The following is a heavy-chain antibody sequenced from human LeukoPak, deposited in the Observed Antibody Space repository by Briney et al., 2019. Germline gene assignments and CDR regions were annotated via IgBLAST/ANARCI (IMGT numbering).Heavy chain of an antibody. J-gene: IGHJ4*02. CDR2: IYYSGST. CDR1: GGSISSYY. D-gene: IGHD6-6*01. V-gene: IGHV4-59*08. Sequence: PSETLSLTCTVSGGSISSYYWSWIRQPPGKGLEWIGYIYYSGSTNYNPSLKSRVTISVDTSKNQFSLKLSSVTAADTAVYYCARLHPPYSSSPDNGGKNYFDYWGQGTLVTVSS. CDR3: ARLHPPYSSSPDNGGKNYFDY.